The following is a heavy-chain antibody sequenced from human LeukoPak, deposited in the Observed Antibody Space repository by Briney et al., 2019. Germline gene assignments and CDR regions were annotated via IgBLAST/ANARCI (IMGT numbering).Heavy chain of an antibody. D-gene: IGHD6-19*01. CDR3: TVLSGWHFVS. CDR2: IQTKSDGATV. V-gene: IGHV3-15*01. Sequence: PGGSLRLSCAASGFTFNTAWMGWVRQLPGKGLEWVGRIQTKSDGATVSYPIPVKGRVTISRDDSKNTVSLQIDDVRIEDTAVYYCTVLSGWHFVSWGQGTQVTVSP. J-gene: IGHJ5*01. CDR1: GFTFNTAW.